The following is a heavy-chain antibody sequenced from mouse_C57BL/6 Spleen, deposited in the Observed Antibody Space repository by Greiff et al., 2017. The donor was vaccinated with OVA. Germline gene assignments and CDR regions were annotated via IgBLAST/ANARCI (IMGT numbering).Heavy chain of an antibody. CDR1: GYTFTSYW. CDR2: IDPSDSYT. J-gene: IGHJ4*01. CDR3: ARAGSNYEAMDY. Sequence: VQLQQPGAELVMPGASVKLSCKASGYTFTSYWMHWVKQRPGQGLEWIGEIDPSDSYTNYNQKFKGKSTLTVDKSSSTAYMQLSSLTSEDSAVYYCARAGSNYEAMDYWGQGTSVTVSS. D-gene: IGHD1-1*01. V-gene: IGHV1-69*01.